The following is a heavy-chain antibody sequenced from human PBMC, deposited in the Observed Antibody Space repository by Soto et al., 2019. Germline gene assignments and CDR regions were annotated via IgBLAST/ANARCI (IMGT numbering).Heavy chain of an antibody. V-gene: IGHV5-51*03. Sequence: EVQLVQSGAEVKKPGESLKISCKGSGYSFTSYWIGWLRQMPGKGLEWMGIIYPGDSDTRYSPSFQGQVTISADKSISTAYLQWSSLKASDTAMYYCARSPYLSSWPLPYYYYYYMDVWGKGTTVTVSS. J-gene: IGHJ6*03. D-gene: IGHD6-13*01. CDR3: ARSPYLSSWPLPYYYYYYMDV. CDR2: IYPGDSDT. CDR1: GYSFTSYW.